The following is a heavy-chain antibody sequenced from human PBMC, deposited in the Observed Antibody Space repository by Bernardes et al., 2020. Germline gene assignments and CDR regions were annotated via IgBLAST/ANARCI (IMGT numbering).Heavy chain of an antibody. D-gene: IGHD1-1*01. Sequence: ASVKVSCKASGYMFTSYAMNWVRQAPGQGLEWMGWINTNTGNPTHAQGFTGRFVFSMDTSVSTAYLQISSLKAEDTAVYYCAREGGTGTKRYWGQGTLVTVSS. CDR3: AREGGTGTKRY. CDR1: GYMFTSYA. J-gene: IGHJ4*02. CDR2: INTNTGNP. V-gene: IGHV7-4-1*02.